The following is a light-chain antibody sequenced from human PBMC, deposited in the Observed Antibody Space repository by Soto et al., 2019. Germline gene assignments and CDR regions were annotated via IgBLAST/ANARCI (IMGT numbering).Light chain of an antibody. CDR2: EVT. CDR1: RSDVGTYNY. CDR3: SSYTSSSTYG. J-gene: IGLJ1*01. Sequence: QSALTQPASVSGSPGQSITISCTGTRSDVGTYNYVSWYQQYPGKAPKLIIYEVTNRPSGISNRFSGSKSGNTASLTISGLQAEDDADYYCSSYTSSSTYGFGTGTKVTVL. V-gene: IGLV2-14*01.